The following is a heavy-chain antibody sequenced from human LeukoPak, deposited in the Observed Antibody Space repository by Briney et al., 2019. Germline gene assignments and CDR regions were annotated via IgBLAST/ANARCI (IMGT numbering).Heavy chain of an antibody. CDR2: IKQDGSEK. V-gene: IGHV3-7*01. CDR3: ARDRGDPRKIVVVPAASREVSFADY. Sequence: PGGSLRLSCAASGFTFSSYWMSWVRQAPGKGLEWVANIKQDGSEKYYVDSVKGRFTISRDNAKNSLYLQMNGLRAEDTAVYYCARDRGDPRKIVVVPAASREVSFADYWGQGTPVTVSS. J-gene: IGHJ4*02. CDR1: GFTFSSYW. D-gene: IGHD2-2*01.